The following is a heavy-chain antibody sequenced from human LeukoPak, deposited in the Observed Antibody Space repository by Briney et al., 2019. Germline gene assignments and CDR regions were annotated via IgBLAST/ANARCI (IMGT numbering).Heavy chain of an antibody. J-gene: IGHJ4*02. CDR1: GFTFSSYA. D-gene: IGHD3-22*01. V-gene: IGHV3-23*01. CDR3: AKGADYYDSSGDLSLFDY. CDR2: ISGSGGST. Sequence: GGSLRLSCAASGFTFSSYAMSWVRQAPGKGLEWVSAISGSGGSTYYADSVKGRFTISRDNSKNTLYLQMNSPRAEDTAVYYCAKGADYYDSSGDLSLFDYWGQGTLVTVSS.